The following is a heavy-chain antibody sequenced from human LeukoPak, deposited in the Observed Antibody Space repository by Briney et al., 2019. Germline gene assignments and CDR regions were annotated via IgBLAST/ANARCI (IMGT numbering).Heavy chain of an antibody. CDR3: ARHVRRGYSYGSLDV. CDR1: GGSISSSSYY. D-gene: IGHD5-18*01. V-gene: IGHV4-39*01. Sequence: SETLSLTCTVSGGSISSSSYYWGWIRQPPGKGLEWIGSIYYSGSTYYNPSLKSRVTISVDTSKNQFSLKLSSVTAADTAVYYCARHVRRGYSYGSLDVWGKGTTVTVSS. J-gene: IGHJ6*04. CDR2: IYYSGST.